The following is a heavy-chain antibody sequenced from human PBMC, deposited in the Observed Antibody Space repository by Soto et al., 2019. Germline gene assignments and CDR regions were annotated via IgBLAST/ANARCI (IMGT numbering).Heavy chain of an antibody. D-gene: IGHD1-1*01. CDR3: AKDRPRRTSGYFFDY. J-gene: IGHJ4*02. V-gene: IGHV3-23*01. Sequence: EVQLLESGGKLVQPGGSLTLSCAASGFTFSTYAMAWVRQAPGKGLEWVSGVSASGLNTDYADPVKGRFYISRDNSKNTVSLHMNSLRAEDTALYYGAKDRPRRTSGYFFDYWCQGTPVTVSS. CDR1: GFTFSTYA. CDR2: VSASGLNT.